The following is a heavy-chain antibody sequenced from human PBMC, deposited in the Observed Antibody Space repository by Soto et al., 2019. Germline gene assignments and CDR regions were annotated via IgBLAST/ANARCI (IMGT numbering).Heavy chain of an antibody. Sequence: QVQLVQSGAEVKKPGSSVKVSCKASGGTFSSYAISWVRQAPGQGLEWMGGIIPIFGTENYAQKFQRRVTITADESTSTAYMELSILRSEDTAVYYCARDSRGVRGPGALLRYGMDVWGQGTTVTVSS. D-gene: IGHD3-10*01. CDR1: GGTFSSYA. J-gene: IGHJ6*02. CDR3: ARDSRGVRGPGALLRYGMDV. CDR2: IIPIFGTE. V-gene: IGHV1-69*01.